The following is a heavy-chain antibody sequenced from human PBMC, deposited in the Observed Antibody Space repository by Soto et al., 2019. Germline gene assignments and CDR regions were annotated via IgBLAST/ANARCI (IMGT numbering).Heavy chain of an antibody. CDR3: AKFYCSATSCSAFDS. D-gene: IGHD2-2*01. CDR2: IYYSGST. Sequence: SETLSLTCTVSGGSISSYYWSWIRQPPGRGLEWIGYIYYSGSTNYNPSLKSRVTISVDTSKNQFSLKLNSVTAAGTAVYYCAKFYCSATSCSAFDSWGLGTLVTVPQ. J-gene: IGHJ4*02. CDR1: GGSISSYY. V-gene: IGHV4-59*01.